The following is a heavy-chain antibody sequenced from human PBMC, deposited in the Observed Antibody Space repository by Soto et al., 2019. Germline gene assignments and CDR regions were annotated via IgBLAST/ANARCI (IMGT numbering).Heavy chain of an antibody. J-gene: IGHJ4*02. CDR2: IVVGSGNT. CDR1: GFTFTSSA. Sequence: ASVKVSFKASGFTFTSSAVQWVRQARGQRLEWIGWIVVGSGNTNYAQKFQERVTITRDMSTSTAYMELSSLRSEDTAVYYCAADLVAITQGDYWGQGTLVTVSS. V-gene: IGHV1-58*01. CDR3: AADLVAITQGDY. D-gene: IGHD3-22*01.